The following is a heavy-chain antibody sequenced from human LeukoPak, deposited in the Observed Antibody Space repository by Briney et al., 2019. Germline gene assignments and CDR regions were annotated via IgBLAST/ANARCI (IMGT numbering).Heavy chain of an antibody. J-gene: IGHJ5*02. CDR1: GFTFSDHY. Sequence: PGGSLRLSCAASGFTFSDHYMDWIRQPPGKGLEWIGSIYYSGRTDYNPSLKSRVTISLDTSKSQFSLELTSVTAADTAVYYCARESNYPGRGKWFDPWGQGTLVTVSS. D-gene: IGHD3-10*01. CDR2: IYYSGRT. CDR3: ARESNYPGRGKWFDP. V-gene: IGHV4-38-2*01.